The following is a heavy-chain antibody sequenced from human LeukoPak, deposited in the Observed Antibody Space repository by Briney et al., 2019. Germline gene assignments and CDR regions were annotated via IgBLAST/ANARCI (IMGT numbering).Heavy chain of an antibody. D-gene: IGHD2-8*02. J-gene: IGHJ5*02. CDR2: IYYSGST. V-gene: IGHV4-39*07. CDR1: GGSISSNSYY. CDR3: ARAANGDYWSNSDYFDP. Sequence: PSETLSLTCTVSGGSISSNSYYLGWIRQPPGKGLEWIGSIYYSGSTYYNPSLKSRVTISVDTSKNQFSLKLTSVTAADTAAYYCARAANGDYWSNSDYFDPWGQGTLVTVSS.